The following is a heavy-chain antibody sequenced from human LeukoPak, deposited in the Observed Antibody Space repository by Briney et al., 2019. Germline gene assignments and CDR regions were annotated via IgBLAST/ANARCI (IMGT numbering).Heavy chain of an antibody. V-gene: IGHV3-49*04. CDR2: IRSKAYGGTT. Sequence: GGSLRLSCTASGFTFGDYAMSWVRQAPGKGLEWVSFIRSKAYGGTTEYATSVKGRFTISRDDSKSIGYLQMNSLKTEDTAVYYCTRREASYFDYWGQGTLVTVSS. J-gene: IGHJ4*02. D-gene: IGHD1-26*01. CDR1: GFTFGDYA. CDR3: TRREASYFDY.